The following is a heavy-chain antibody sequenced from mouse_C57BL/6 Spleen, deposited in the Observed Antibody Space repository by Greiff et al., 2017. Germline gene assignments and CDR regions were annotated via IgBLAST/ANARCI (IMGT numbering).Heavy chain of an antibody. J-gene: IGHJ4*01. CDR2: IHPNSGST. CDR1: GYTFTSYW. Sequence: QVQLQQPGAELVKPGASVKLSCKASGYTFTSYWMHWVKQRPGQGLEWIGMIHPNSGSTNYNEKFKSKAILTVDKSSSTAYMQLSNMTSEASAVYYCARGYNYYGSSYAYAMDYWGQGTSVTVSS. V-gene: IGHV1-64*01. D-gene: IGHD1-1*01. CDR3: ARGYNYYGSSYAYAMDY.